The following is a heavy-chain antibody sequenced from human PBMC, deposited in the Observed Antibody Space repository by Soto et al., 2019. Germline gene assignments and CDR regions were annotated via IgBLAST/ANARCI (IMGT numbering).Heavy chain of an antibody. V-gene: IGHV3-30-3*01. CDR3: ARDWGRYYDFWSGYSVFDY. CDR2: ISYDGSNK. CDR1: GFTFSSYS. D-gene: IGHD3-3*01. Sequence: PGGSLRLSFAASGFTFSSYSMHWVRQAPGKGLEWVAVISYDGSNKYYADSVKGRFTISRDNSKNTLYLQMNSLRAEDTAVYYCARDWGRYYDFWSGYSVFDYWGQGTLVTVSS. J-gene: IGHJ4*02.